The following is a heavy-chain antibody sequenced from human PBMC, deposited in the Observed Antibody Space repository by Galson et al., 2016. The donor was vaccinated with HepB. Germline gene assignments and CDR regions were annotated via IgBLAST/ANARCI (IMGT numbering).Heavy chain of an antibody. J-gene: IGHJ4*02. CDR3: ARDLYSGYDFLFRGETSFDH. CDR1: GFAFSSYP. Sequence: SLRLSCAASGFAFSSYPMHWVRQTPGKGLEWVAVISDDGNNKYYTDSVKGRFTISRVNSENTLFLQMNGLGAEDTAVYYCARDLYSGYDFLFRGETSFDHWGQGAPVIVSS. D-gene: IGHD5-12*01. V-gene: IGHV3-30-3*01. CDR2: ISDDGNNK.